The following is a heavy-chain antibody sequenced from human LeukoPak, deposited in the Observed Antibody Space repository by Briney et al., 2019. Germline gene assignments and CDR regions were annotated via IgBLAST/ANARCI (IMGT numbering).Heavy chain of an antibody. CDR3: AREPLGCGGDCHFDY. D-gene: IGHD2-21*02. CDR1: CVSFSSFA. CDR2: IIAVYDAV. V-gene: IGHV1-69*05. J-gene: IGHJ4*02. Sequence: ASMTVSCKTSCVSFSSFAFSWMRQDPGQGLEWGGRIIAVYDAVDYAQKFQGRVYITTDESTSTVSLELTGLTYDDTAVYYCAREPLGCGGDCHFDYWGQGTLVTVSS.